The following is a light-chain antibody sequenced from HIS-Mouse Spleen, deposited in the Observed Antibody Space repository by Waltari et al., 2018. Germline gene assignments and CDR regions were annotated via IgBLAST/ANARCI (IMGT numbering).Light chain of an antibody. CDR1: QSVSSY. Sequence: EIVLTQSPATLSLSPGERATLSCRASQSVSSYLAWYQQKPGQAPRLLIYDASNRATGIPARCSGSGSGTDFTLTISSLEPEDFAGYYCQQRSNWPGITFGPGTKVDIK. J-gene: IGKJ3*01. V-gene: IGKV3-11*01. CDR2: DAS. CDR3: QQRSNWPGIT.